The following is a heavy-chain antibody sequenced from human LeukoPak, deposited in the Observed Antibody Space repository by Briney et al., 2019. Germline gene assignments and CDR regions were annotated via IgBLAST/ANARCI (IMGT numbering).Heavy chain of an antibody. D-gene: IGHD5-18*01. Sequence: GGSLRLSCAASGFTFSSYAMSWVRQAPGKGLEWVSAISGSGGSTYYADSVKGRFTISRDNSKNTLYLQMNSLRAEDTAVYYCAKDLGYSYESYYYGMDVWGQGTTVTVSS. CDR2: ISGSGGST. V-gene: IGHV3-23*01. CDR1: GFTFSSYA. J-gene: IGHJ6*02. CDR3: AKDLGYSYESYYYGMDV.